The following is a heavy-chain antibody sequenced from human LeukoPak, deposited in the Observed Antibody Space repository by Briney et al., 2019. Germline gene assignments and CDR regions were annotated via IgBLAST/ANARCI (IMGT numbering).Heavy chain of an antibody. CDR2: LATGASP. CDR1: GFTFNTYA. CDR3: GRGNYYAMDV. V-gene: IGHV3-23*01. J-gene: IGHJ6*02. Sequence: GGSLRLSCAASGFTFNTYAMAWVRQAPGKGLEWVSSLATGASPAYAESVRGRLTLSRDNSKNTLYLQMNTVRAEDTAVYYCGRGNYYAMDVWGQGTTVTVSS.